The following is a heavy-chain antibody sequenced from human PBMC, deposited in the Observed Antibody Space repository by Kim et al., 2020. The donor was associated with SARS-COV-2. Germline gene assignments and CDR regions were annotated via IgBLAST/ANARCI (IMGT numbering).Heavy chain of an antibody. Sequence: YANSGKGRFTISRDNSKNTMYLQMNSLRAEDTAVYYCAKGYHGGSYFSSDYWGQGTLVTVSS. V-gene: IGHV3-23*01. CDR3: AKGYHGGSYFSSDY. J-gene: IGHJ4*02. D-gene: IGHD1-26*01.